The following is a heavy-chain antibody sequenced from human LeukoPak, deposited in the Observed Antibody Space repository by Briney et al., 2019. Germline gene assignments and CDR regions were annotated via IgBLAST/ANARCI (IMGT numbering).Heavy chain of an antibody. D-gene: IGHD6-6*01. CDR3: ARRSTLENFFDS. CDR2: IYYTGNP. Sequence: SETLSLTCTVSGGSMTRYYWSWIRQPPGKGLEWIGNIYYTGNPNYNPSLKSRVTVSVDSSKGQLSLKLTSLTAADSAVYYCARRSTLENFFDSWGQGILVTVSS. CDR1: GGSMTRYY. V-gene: IGHV4-59*08. J-gene: IGHJ4*02.